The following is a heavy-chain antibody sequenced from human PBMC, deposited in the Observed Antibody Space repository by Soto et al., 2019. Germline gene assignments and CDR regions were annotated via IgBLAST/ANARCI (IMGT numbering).Heavy chain of an antibody. Sequence: GGSLRLSCAASGFTFSSYSMNWVRQAPGKGLEWVSYISSSSSTIYYADSVKGRFTISRDNAKDSLYLQMNSLRAEDTAVYCCARKRRNWDDAFDIWGQGTMVTVSS. V-gene: IGHV3-48*04. D-gene: IGHD7-27*01. J-gene: IGHJ3*02. CDR3: ARKRRNWDDAFDI. CDR2: ISSSSSTI. CDR1: GFTFSSYS.